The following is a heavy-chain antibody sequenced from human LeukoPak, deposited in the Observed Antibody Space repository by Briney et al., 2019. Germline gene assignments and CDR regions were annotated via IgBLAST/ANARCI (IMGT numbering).Heavy chain of an antibody. CDR3: AKDSYGDYSYYYGMDV. V-gene: IGHV3-30*18. D-gene: IGHD4-17*01. Sequence: PGGSLRLSCAASGFTFSSYGMHWVRQAPGKGLEWVAVISYDGSNKYYADSVKGRFTISRDNSKNTLYLQMNSLRAEDTAVYYCAKDSYGDYSYYYGMDVWGQGTTVTVSS. J-gene: IGHJ6*02. CDR1: GFTFSSYG. CDR2: ISYDGSNK.